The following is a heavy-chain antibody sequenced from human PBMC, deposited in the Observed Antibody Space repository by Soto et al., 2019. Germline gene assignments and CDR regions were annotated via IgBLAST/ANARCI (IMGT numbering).Heavy chain of an antibody. V-gene: IGHV4-34*01. Sequence: QVQLQQCGAGLLKPSETLSLTCAVYGGSFSGYYWSWIRQPPGKGLEWIGEINHSGSTNYNPSLKSRVTISVDTSKNQFSLKLSSVTAADTAVYYCARGVDTAMVHDYWGQGTLVTVSS. CDR2: INHSGST. D-gene: IGHD5-18*01. J-gene: IGHJ4*02. CDR1: GGSFSGYY. CDR3: ARGVDTAMVHDY.